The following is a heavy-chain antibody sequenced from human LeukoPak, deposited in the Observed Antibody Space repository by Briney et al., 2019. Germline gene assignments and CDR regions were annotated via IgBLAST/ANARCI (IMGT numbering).Heavy chain of an antibody. J-gene: IGHJ5*02. V-gene: IGHV4-39*07. CDR1: GGSISSNSYY. Sequence: SETLSLTCTVSGGSISSNSYYWGWIRQPPGKGLEWIGSIYHSGSTYDNPSLKSRVTISVDTSKNQFSLKLSSVTAADTAVYYCARGVVPAAIWQNWFDPWGQGTLVTVSS. CDR3: ARGVVPAAIWQNWFDP. CDR2: IYHSGST. D-gene: IGHD2-2*01.